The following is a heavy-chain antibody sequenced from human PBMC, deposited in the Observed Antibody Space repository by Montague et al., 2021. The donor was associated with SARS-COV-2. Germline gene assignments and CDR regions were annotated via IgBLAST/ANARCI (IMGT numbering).Heavy chain of an antibody. D-gene: IGHD3-10*01. V-gene: IGHV4-34*01. J-gene: IGHJ6*03. Sequence: SETLSLTCAVHGGSFSTYSWNWVRQPPGKGLEWIGEIHHGGSTNYNPSLESRVTISADTSKNQLSLKLTSVAAADTAVYYCARLGDGVVPSPILGVGPYYSYYYMDVWGKGATVTVSS. CDR2: IHHGGST. CDR3: ARLGDGVVPSPILGVGPYYSYYYMDV. CDR1: GGSFSTYS.